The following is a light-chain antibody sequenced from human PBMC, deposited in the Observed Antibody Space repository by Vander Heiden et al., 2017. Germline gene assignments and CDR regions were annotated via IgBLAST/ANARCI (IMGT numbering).Light chain of an antibody. V-gene: IGKV1-8*01. CDR3: QQERTYLWT. CDR1: QNINTY. Sequence: AIRLTQSPSSLSASAGDSVTITCRASQNINTYLAWYQHEPGKAPKLLIHAASTLHSGVPSRFSASGSGTDFSLTINSLQSEDSATYYCQQERTYLWTFGQGTKVEI. J-gene: IGKJ1*01. CDR2: AAS.